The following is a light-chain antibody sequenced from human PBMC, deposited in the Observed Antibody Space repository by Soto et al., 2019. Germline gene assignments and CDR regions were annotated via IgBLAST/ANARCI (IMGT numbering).Light chain of an antibody. CDR3: NSYTPDAAQL. V-gene: IGLV2-14*01. Sequence: QSALTQPASVSGSPGQSITISCTGTSSDIGIYNYVSWYQHHPGKAPKLIIYQVSNRPSGLSNRFSGSKYVNTDSLTISGLQAEEVAAYYCNSYTPDAAQLFSGGNQQNV. J-gene: IGLJ2*01. CDR2: QVS. CDR1: SSDIGIYNY.